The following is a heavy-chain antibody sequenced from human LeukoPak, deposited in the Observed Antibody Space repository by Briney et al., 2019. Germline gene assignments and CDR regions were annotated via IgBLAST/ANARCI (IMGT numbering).Heavy chain of an antibody. CDR2: IYTSGST. Sequence: SETLSLTCTVSGGSISSYYWSWVRQPPGKGLEWLGYIYTSGSTNYNPSLKSRVTISVDTSKNQFSLKLSSVTAADTAVYYCARHAKRLLYDAFDIWGQGTMVTVSS. CDR3: ARHAKRLLYDAFDI. D-gene: IGHD2-15*01. J-gene: IGHJ3*02. V-gene: IGHV4-4*09. CDR1: GGSISSYY.